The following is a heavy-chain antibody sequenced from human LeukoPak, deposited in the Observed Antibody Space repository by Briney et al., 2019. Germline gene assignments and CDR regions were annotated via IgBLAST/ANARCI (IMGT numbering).Heavy chain of an antibody. V-gene: IGHV1-3*01. CDR2: INAGNGNT. D-gene: IGHD3-16*02. CDR1: GYTFTSYA. J-gene: IGHJ1*01. CDR3: ARGWSYQYFQH. Sequence: ASVKVSCKASGYTFTSYAMHWVRQAPGQRLEWMGWINAGNGNTKYSQKFQGRVTITRDTSASTAYMELSSLRSEDTGVYYCARGWSYQYFQHWGQGTLVTVSS.